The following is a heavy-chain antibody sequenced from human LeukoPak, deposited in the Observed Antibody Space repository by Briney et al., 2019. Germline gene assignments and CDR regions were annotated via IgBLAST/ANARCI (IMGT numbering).Heavy chain of an antibody. Sequence: EASVTVSFKASGYTFTGYYIHWVRQSPGQGLEWMGWINPNSGGTNYAQKFQGRVTMTRDTSISTAYMELSRLRSDDTAVYYCARLNYDYWGQGTLVTVSS. CDR1: GYTFTGYY. CDR2: INPNSGGT. J-gene: IGHJ4*02. CDR3: ARLNYDY. V-gene: IGHV1-2*02.